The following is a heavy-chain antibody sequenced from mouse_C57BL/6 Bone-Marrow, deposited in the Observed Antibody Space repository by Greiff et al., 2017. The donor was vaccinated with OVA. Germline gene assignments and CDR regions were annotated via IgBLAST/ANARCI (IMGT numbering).Heavy chain of an antibody. CDR3: AREGDGNYVWFAY. V-gene: IGHV1-61*01. CDR2: IYPSDSET. D-gene: IGHD2-1*01. J-gene: IGHJ3*01. Sequence: QVQLQQPGAELVRPGSSVKLSCKASGYTFTSYWMDWVKQRPGQGLEWIGNIYPSDSETHYNQKFKDKATLTVDKSSSTAYMQLSSLTSEDSAVYYCAREGDGNYVWFAYWGQGTLVTVSA. CDR1: GYTFTSYW.